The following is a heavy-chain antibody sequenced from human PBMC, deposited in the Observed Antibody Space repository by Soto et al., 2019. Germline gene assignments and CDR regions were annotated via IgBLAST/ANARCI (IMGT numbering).Heavy chain of an antibody. Sequence: SETLSLTCTVSGGSISSGGYYWSWIRQHPGKGLEWIGYIYYSGSTYYNPSLKSRVTISVDTSKNQFSLKLSSVTAADTAVYYSARVRFAYRPGSRSEGLDVWGQGTTATVSS. J-gene: IGHJ6*02. V-gene: IGHV4-31*03. CDR2: IYYSGST. CDR3: ARVRFAYRPGSRSEGLDV. CDR1: GGSISSGGYY. D-gene: IGHD5-18*01.